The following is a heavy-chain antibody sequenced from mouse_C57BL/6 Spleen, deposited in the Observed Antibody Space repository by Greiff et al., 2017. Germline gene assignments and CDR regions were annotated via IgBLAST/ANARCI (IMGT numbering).Heavy chain of an antibody. V-gene: IGHV1-62-2*01. CDR3: ARHEWGPRSALGY. CDR2: IYPGSGSI. Sequence: VQLQQSGAELVKPGASVKLSCKASGYTFTEYTIHWVKQRPGQGLEWIGWIYPGSGSIKYNEKFKDKATLTADKSSSTAYMELSRLTSEDSAVYFCARHEWGPRSALGYWGQGTSVTVSS. J-gene: IGHJ4*01. CDR1: GYTFTEYT.